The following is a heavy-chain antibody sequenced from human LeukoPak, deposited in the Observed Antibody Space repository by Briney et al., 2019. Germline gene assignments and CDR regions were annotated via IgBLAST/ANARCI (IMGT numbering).Heavy chain of an antibody. J-gene: IGHJ3*01. CDR2: IKHHGSDD. CDR3: TIPWGSSFRNAFDL. Sequence: GGSLTLSCAASGFTIRSYWMSWVRQAPGKGLQWVANIKHHGSDDYYVDYVQCRFSISRDKGKSSLYLEMNSLRVEDTAVYFCTIPWGSSFRNAFDLWGQGTMVTVSS. D-gene: IGHD6-6*01. V-gene: IGHV3-7*01. CDR1: GFTIRSYW.